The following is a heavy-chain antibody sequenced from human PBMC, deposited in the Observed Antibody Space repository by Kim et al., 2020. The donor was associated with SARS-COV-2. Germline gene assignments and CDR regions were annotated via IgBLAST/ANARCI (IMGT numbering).Heavy chain of an antibody. D-gene: IGHD5-12*01. V-gene: IGHV3-64D*09. J-gene: IGHJ5*02. CDR3: VILSGLWWSDP. Sequence: GGSLRLSCSASGFTFSHYFIHWVRQAPGKGLEYVAAISANGGSRYYADSVQGRFTISRDNSRNTLDLHLSRLGVEDTAVYYCVILSGLWWSDPWGQGT. CDR1: GFTFSHYF. CDR2: ISANGGSR.